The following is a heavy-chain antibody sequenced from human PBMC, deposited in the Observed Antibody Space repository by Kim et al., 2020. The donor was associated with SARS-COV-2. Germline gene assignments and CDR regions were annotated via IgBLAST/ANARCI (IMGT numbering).Heavy chain of an antibody. V-gene: IGHV4-4*07. CDR3: ARGRFLDWSPLDY. J-gene: IGHJ4*01. CDR2: IYSSGST. D-gene: IGHD3-3*01. CDR1: GGSISTYY. Sequence: SETLSLTCTVSGGSISTYYWNWLRQPAGKGLEWIGRIYSSGSTNYNPSLKSRVTMSVDTSQKQFSLKLNSVSAADTAIYYCARGRFLDWSPLDYWGHGSL.